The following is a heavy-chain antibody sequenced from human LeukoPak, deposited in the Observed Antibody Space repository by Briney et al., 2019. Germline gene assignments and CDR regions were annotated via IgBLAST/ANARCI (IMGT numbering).Heavy chain of an antibody. V-gene: IGHV3-33*06. CDR1: GFTSSSYG. CDR2: IWYDGSNK. D-gene: IGHD3-22*01. CDR3: AKATGYDSSGWNY. Sequence: PGRSLRLSCAASGFTSSSYGMHWVRQAPGKGLEWVAVIWYDGSNKYYADSVKGRFTISRDNSKNTLYLQMNSLRAEDTAVYYCAKATGYDSSGWNYWGQGTLVTVSS. J-gene: IGHJ4*02.